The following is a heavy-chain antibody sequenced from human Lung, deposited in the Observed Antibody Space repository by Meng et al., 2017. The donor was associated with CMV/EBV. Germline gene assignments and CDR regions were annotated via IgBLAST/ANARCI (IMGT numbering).Heavy chain of an antibody. CDR1: GYTFTSYD. V-gene: IGHV1-8*01. Sequence: ASVKVSXKASGYTFTSYDINWVRQATGQGLEWMGWMNPNSGNTAYAPKFQGRLTMTRNTSINTAYMDLSSLRSEDTAIYYCTRGRGSTHKGNWFDPWGQGXLVTFSS. CDR3: TRGRGSTHKGNWFDP. J-gene: IGHJ5*02. D-gene: IGHD3-10*01. CDR2: MNPNSGNT.